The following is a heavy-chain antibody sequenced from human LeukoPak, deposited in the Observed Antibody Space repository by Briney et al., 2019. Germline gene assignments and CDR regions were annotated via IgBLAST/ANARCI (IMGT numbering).Heavy chain of an antibody. CDR2: ISTYNGNT. V-gene: IGHV1-18*01. CDR3: ARDRVVGHTYFDY. Sequence: ASVKVSCKASGYSFTSYAINWVRQGPGQGLEWMGRISTYNGNTNYAQKFQGRVTMTTDTSTSTAYMELRSLRSDDTAVYYCARDRVVGHTYFDYWGQGTLVTVSS. D-gene: IGHD1-26*01. J-gene: IGHJ4*02. CDR1: GYSFTSYA.